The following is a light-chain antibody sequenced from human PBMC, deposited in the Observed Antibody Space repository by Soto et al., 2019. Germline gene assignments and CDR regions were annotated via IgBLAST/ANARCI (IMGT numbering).Light chain of an antibody. V-gene: IGLV2-14*01. Sequence: QSVLTQPASVSGSPGQSITISCTGTSSDVGGYNYVSWYQQHPGKAPKLMIYEVSNRATGVSNRFSGSKSCNTASLTISGLRAEDEADYYFCSYTSSSTLVFGTGTKVTVL. J-gene: IGLJ1*01. CDR2: EVS. CDR1: SSDVGGYNY. CDR3: CSYTSSSTLV.